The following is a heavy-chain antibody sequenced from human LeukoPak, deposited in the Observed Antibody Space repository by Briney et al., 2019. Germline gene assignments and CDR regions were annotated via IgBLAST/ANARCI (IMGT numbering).Heavy chain of an antibody. D-gene: IGHD3-9*01. J-gene: IGHJ4*02. V-gene: IGHV3-23*01. CDR3: AKDPLRYFDWSQNDY. CDR1: GFTFSSYA. Sequence: GGSLRLSCAASGFTFSSYAMSWFRQAPGKGLEWVSAISGSGGSTYYADSVKGRFTISRDNSKNTLYLQMNSLRAEDTAVYYCAKDPLRYFDWSQNDYWGQGTLVTVSS. CDR2: ISGSGGST.